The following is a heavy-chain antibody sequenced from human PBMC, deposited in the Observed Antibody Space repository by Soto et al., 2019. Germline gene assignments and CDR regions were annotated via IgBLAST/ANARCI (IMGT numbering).Heavy chain of an antibody. V-gene: IGHV1-2*04. D-gene: IGHD2-15*01. CDR3: ARDARSGGTDYYYYCCMDV. Sequence: SVKYSCNASRDTYTSYHMHWVRQPPVQGLEWNGCINPNCGGKNYAQKFQGWVNMTRDTSISTAYMEMSRLRSNDTAVYSSARDARSGGTDYYYYCCMDVWGQGTTVTVSS. CDR2: INPNCGGK. CDR1: RDTYTSYH. J-gene: IGHJ6*02.